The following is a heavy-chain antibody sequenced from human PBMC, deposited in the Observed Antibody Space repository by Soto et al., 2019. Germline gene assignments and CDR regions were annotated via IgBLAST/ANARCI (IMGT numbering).Heavy chain of an antibody. D-gene: IGHD1-26*01. J-gene: IGHJ5*02. Sequence: ASVKVSCKASGYTFTGYYMHWVRQAPGQGLEWVGWINPNSGGTNYAQKFQGWVTMTRDTSISTAYMELSRLRSDDTAVYSCARSTSIVGATGWFDPWGQGTLVTVSS. V-gene: IGHV1-2*04. CDR1: GYTFTGYY. CDR3: ARSTSIVGATGWFDP. CDR2: INPNSGGT.